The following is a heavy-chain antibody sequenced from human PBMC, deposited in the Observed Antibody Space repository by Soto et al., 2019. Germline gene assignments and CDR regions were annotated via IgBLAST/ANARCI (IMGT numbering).Heavy chain of an antibody. Sequence: SETLSLTCGVYGGSFSCYYWSWIRQPPGQGLEWIGEINHSGGTNYNPSLKSRVTISVDTSKNQLSLNLSSVTAADTAVYYCARGHYDLWSGYRPRGHFDYWGQGALVTVSS. V-gene: IGHV4-34*01. CDR2: INHSGGT. CDR1: GGSFSCYY. CDR3: ARGHYDLWSGYRPRGHFDY. J-gene: IGHJ4*02. D-gene: IGHD3-3*01.